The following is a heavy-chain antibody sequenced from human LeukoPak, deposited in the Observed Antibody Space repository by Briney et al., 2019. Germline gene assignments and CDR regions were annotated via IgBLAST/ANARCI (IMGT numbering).Heavy chain of an antibody. CDR3: ARSEEIAAAGFLFDY. CDR2: INPNSGGT. CDR1: GYTFTGYY. J-gene: IGHJ4*02. Sequence: ASVKVSCKASGYTFTGYYMHWVRQAPGQGLEWMGWINPNSGGTNYAQKFQGWVTMTRDTSISTAYMELRSLRSDDTAVYYCARSEEIAAAGFLFDYWGQGTLVTVSS. V-gene: IGHV1-2*04. D-gene: IGHD6-13*01.